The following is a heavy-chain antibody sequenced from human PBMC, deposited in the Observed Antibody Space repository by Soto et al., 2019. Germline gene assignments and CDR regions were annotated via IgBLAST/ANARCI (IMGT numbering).Heavy chain of an antibody. CDR2: ISVSGSP. J-gene: IGHJ4*02. CDR3: EKNYFFDS. Sequence: GGSLRLSCAASGFTFSTYAMSWVRQGPGKGLEWVSSISVSGSPYYADPVKGRFTVSRDNSKDTLYLQMNSLTAEDTAVYFCEKNYFFDSWGPGTLVTVS. V-gene: IGHV3-23*01. CDR1: GFTFSTYA.